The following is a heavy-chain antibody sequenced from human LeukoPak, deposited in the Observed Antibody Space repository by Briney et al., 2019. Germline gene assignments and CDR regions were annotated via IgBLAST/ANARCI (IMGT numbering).Heavy chain of an antibody. Sequence: GASVKVSCKASGYTFTSYGISWVRQAPGQGLEWMGWISAYNGNTNYAQKLQGRVTMTTDTSTSTAYMELRSLRSDDTAVYYCARSSSVTIPAYYFDYWGQGTLVTVSS. CDR2: ISAYNGNT. CDR3: ARSSSVTIPAYYFDY. D-gene: IGHD2-21*01. CDR1: GYTFTSYG. J-gene: IGHJ4*02. V-gene: IGHV1-18*01.